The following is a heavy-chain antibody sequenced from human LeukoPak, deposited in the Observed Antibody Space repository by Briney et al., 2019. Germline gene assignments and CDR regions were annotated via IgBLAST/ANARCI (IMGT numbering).Heavy chain of an antibody. CDR2: ISSSSSTI. Sequence: GGSLRLSCAASGFTFSSYSMNWVRQAPGKGLEWVSYISSSSSTIYYADSVKGRFTISRDNAKNSPYLQMNSLRAEDTAVYYCARDGAYGDYGFDYWGQGTLVTVSS. V-gene: IGHV3-48*01. J-gene: IGHJ4*02. CDR1: GFTFSSYS. D-gene: IGHD4-17*01. CDR3: ARDGAYGDYGFDY.